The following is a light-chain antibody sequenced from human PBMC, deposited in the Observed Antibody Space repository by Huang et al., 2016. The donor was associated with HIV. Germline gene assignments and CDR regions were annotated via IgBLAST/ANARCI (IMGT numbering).Light chain of an antibody. CDR1: QSVSSY. CDR3: QQRTNWPPT. J-gene: IGKJ4*01. CDR2: DAS. Sequence: EIVLTQSPATLSLSPGERATLSCRASQSVSSYLAWYQQKPGQTPRLLIYDASNRATGIPARFSGSGSGTDFTLTISSLGPEDFALYYCQQRTNWPPTFGGGTKVEIK. V-gene: IGKV3-11*01.